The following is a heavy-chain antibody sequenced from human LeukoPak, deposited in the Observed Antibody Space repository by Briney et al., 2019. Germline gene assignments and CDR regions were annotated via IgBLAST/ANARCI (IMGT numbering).Heavy chain of an antibody. Sequence: PGGSLRLSCAASGFTFSNYWMSWVRQAPGKGLEWVSSISSSSSYIYYADSVKGRFTISRDNAKNSLYLQMNSLRAEDTAVYYCARDPDSSGWLQRGNWFDPWGQGTLVTVSS. CDR3: ARDPDSSGWLQRGNWFDP. V-gene: IGHV3-21*01. CDR1: GFTFSNYW. CDR2: ISSSSSYI. J-gene: IGHJ5*02. D-gene: IGHD6-19*01.